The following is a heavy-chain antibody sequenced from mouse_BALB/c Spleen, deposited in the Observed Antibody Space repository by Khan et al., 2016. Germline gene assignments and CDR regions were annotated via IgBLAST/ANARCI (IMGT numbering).Heavy chain of an antibody. J-gene: IGHJ3*01. Sequence: QIQLVQSGPELKKPGETVKISCKASGYTFTNYGMNWVKQAPGKGLKWMGWINTNTGEPTYAEEFKGRFAFSLETSASTAYLQINNLKNEDTATYFCAREVYYGNYVGFAYWGQGTLVTVSA. V-gene: IGHV9-3*02. D-gene: IGHD2-1*01. CDR3: AREVYYGNYVGFAY. CDR1: GYTFTNYG. CDR2: INTNTGEP.